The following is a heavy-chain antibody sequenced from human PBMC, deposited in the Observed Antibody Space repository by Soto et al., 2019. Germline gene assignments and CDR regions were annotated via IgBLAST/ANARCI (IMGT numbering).Heavy chain of an antibody. J-gene: IGHJ4*02. D-gene: IGHD3-22*01. CDR2: IYYSGST. Sequence: PSETLSLTCTVSGGSISSYYWRWIRQPPGKGLEWIGYIYYSGSTNYNPSLKSRVTISVDTSKNQFSLKLSSVTAADTAVYYCARVYYDSSGYYFDYWGQGTLVTVSS. V-gene: IGHV4-59*01. CDR1: GGSISSYY. CDR3: ARVYYDSSGYYFDY.